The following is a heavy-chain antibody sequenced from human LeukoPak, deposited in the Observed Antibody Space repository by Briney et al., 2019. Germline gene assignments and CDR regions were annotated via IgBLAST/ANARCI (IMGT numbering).Heavy chain of an antibody. D-gene: IGHD2-2*02. CDR1: GFTFSSYS. CDR3: AREGIVVVPAAIGEAFDI. Sequence: GGSLRLSCAASGFTFSSYSMNWVRQAPGKGLEWVSYISSSSSTIYYADSVKGRFTISRDNAKNSLYLQMNSLRAEDTAMYYCAREGIVVVPAAIGEAFDIWGQGTLVTVSS. J-gene: IGHJ4*02. CDR2: ISSSSSTI. V-gene: IGHV3-48*01.